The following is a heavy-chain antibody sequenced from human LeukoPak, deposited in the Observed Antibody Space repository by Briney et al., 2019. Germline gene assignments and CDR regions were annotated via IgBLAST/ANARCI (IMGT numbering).Heavy chain of an antibody. J-gene: IGHJ4*02. Sequence: ASVKVSCKASGYTFTSYGINWVRQAPGQGPEWMGWISAYNGNTKYAQKLQGRVTMTTDTSTSTAYMELRSLRSDDTAVYYCARDLGYCSSTSCPQFDYWGQGTLVTVSS. CDR2: ISAYNGNT. CDR3: ARDLGYCSSTSCPQFDY. CDR1: GYTFTSYG. V-gene: IGHV1-18*01. D-gene: IGHD2-2*03.